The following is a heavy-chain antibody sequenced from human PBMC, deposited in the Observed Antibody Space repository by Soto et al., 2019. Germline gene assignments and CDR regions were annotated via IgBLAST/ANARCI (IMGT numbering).Heavy chain of an antibody. J-gene: IGHJ6*02. V-gene: IGHV3-9*01. CDR3: AKEDSSSVYYGMDV. CDR1: GFTFDDYA. D-gene: IGHD6-13*01. CDR2: ISWNSGSI. Sequence: EVQLVESGGGLVQPGRSLRLSCAASGFTFDDYAMHWVRQAPGKGLEWVSGISWNSGSIGYADSVKGRFTISRDNAKNYLYLQMNSLRAKDTALYYCAKEDSSSVYYGMDVWGQGTTVTVSS.